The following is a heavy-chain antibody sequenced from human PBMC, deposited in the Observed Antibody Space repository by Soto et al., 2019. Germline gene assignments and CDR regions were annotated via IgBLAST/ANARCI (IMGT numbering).Heavy chain of an antibody. D-gene: IGHD2-2*01. CDR1: GFTFSSYA. Sequence: GGSLRLSCAASGFTFSSYAMHWVRQAPGKGLEWVAVISYDGSNKYYADSVKGRFTISRDNSKNTLYLQMNSLRAEDTAVYYCARDLGYCSSTSCCGALDYWGQGTLVTVPS. CDR3: ARDLGYCSSTSCCGALDY. CDR2: ISYDGSNK. V-gene: IGHV3-30-3*01. J-gene: IGHJ4*02.